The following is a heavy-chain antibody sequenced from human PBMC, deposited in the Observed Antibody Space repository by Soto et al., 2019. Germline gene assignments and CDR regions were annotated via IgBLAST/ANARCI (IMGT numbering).Heavy chain of an antibody. CDR1: GYTFTSYY. CDR3: ARGVIGGSYYYGMDV. V-gene: IGHV1-46*01. D-gene: IGHD1-26*01. J-gene: IGHJ6*02. Sequence: QVQLVQSGAEVKKPGASVKVSCKASGYTFTSYYMHWVRQAPGQGLEWMGIINPSGGSTSYAQKFQGRVTMTRDTSTSTVYMELSSRRSEDTAVYYCARGVIGGSYYYGMDVWGQGTTVTVSS. CDR2: INPSGGST.